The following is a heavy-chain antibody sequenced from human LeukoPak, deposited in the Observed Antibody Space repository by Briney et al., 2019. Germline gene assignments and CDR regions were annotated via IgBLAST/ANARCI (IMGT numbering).Heavy chain of an antibody. J-gene: IGHJ4*02. V-gene: IGHV4-34*01. CDR2: INHSGST. D-gene: IGHD2-2*01. Sequence: SETLSLTCAVYGGSFSGYYWSWIRQPPGKGLEWIGEINHSGSTNYNPSLKSRVTISVDTSKNQFSLKLSSVTAEDTAVYYCARGSEVPAGSSLLFDYWGQGTLVTVSS. CDR3: ARGSEVPAGSSLLFDY. CDR1: GGSFSGYY.